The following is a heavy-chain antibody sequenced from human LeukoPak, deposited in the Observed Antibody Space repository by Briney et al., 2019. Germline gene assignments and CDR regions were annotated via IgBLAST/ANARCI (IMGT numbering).Heavy chain of an antibody. J-gene: IGHJ5*02. CDR3: AKVVRLNYYGSGSPAGWFDP. Sequence: GGSLRLSCAASGFTFSSYAMHWVRQAPGKGLEWVAVISYDGSNKYYADSVKGRFTISRDNSKNTLYLQMNSLRAEDTAVYYCAKVVRLNYYGSGSPAGWFDPWGQGTLVTVSS. CDR1: GFTFSSYA. D-gene: IGHD3-10*01. V-gene: IGHV3-30*04. CDR2: ISYDGSNK.